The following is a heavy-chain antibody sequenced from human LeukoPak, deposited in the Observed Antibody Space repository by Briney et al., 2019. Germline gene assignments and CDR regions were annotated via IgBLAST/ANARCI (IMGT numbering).Heavy chain of an antibody. CDR3: ARTGGIFYFYYYMDV. CDR2: INPNSGGT. Sequence: ASVKVSCKASGYTFTSYGISWVRQAPGQGLEWMGWINPNSGGTNYAQKFQGRVTMTRDTSISTAYMELSRLRSDDTAVYYCARTGGIFYFYYYMDVWGKGTTVIVSS. CDR1: GYTFTSYG. J-gene: IGHJ6*03. V-gene: IGHV1-2*02.